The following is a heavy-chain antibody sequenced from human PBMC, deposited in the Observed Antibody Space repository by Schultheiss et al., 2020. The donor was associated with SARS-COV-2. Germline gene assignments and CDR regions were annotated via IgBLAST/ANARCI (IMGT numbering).Heavy chain of an antibody. CDR2: IKQDGSEK. D-gene: IGHD5-18*01. Sequence: GGSLRLSCAASGFTFSSYWMSWVRQAPGKGLEWVANIKQDGSEKYYVDSVKGRFTISRDNAKYSLYLQMNSLRTEDTAVYYCARDSGYSYGSSYYYYGMDLWTQGTTVTVSS. CDR3: ARDSGYSYGSSYYYYGMDL. J-gene: IGHJ6*01. V-gene: IGHV3-7*01. CDR1: GFTFSSYW.